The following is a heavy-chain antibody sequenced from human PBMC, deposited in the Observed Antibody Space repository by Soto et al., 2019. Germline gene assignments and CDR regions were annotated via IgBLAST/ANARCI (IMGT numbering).Heavy chain of an antibody. D-gene: IGHD5-12*01. V-gene: IGHV1-46*01. CDR2: INPHGGNT. J-gene: IGHJ4*02. Sequence: ASVKVSCKAPGYSFTNYYMQWVRLAPGQGLEWMGLINPHGGNTIYAQNFQGRVTMTRDTSTSTVYMELSSLRSDDTAVYYCAGGSGYENLDYWGQGTLVTVSS. CDR1: GYSFTNYY. CDR3: AGGSGYENLDY.